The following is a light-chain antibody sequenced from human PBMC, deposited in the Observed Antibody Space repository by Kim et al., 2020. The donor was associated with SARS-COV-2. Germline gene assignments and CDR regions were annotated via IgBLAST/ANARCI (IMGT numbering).Light chain of an antibody. J-gene: IGLJ1*01. CDR2: YDS. V-gene: IGLV3-21*04. CDR3: QVWDSSSAQYV. CDR1: NIGNKG. Sequence: SYELTQAPSVSVAPGKTATITCGGSNIGNKGVHWYQQRPGQAPVLVIYYDSDRPSGIPERFSGSNSGNTATLTISGVEAGDEADYYCQVWDSSSAQYVFGIGTQLTVL.